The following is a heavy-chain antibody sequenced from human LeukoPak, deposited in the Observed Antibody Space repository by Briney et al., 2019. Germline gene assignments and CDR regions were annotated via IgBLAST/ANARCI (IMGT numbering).Heavy chain of an antibody. Sequence: SVKVSCKASGGTFSSYAISWVRQAPGQGLEWMGGIIPIFGTANYAQKFQGRVTITADESTSTAYMELSSLRSEDTAVYYCARDHCSSTSCPPYYYGMDVWGQGTTVTVSS. D-gene: IGHD2-2*01. CDR3: ARDHCSSTSCPPYYYGMDV. J-gene: IGHJ6*02. CDR1: GGTFSSYA. V-gene: IGHV1-69*13. CDR2: IIPIFGTA.